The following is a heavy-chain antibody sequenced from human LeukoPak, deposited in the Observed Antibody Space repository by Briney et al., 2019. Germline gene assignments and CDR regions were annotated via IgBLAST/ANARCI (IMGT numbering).Heavy chain of an antibody. D-gene: IGHD2-2*01. CDR2: ISGSGGST. J-gene: IGHJ4*02. CDR1: GFTFSNYG. CDR3: AKDRGYCTSTTCYALHYFDH. Sequence: PGGSLRLSCAASGFTFSNYGMSWVRQAPGKGLEWVSIISGSGGSTYYADSVKGRFTISRDNSKNTLYLQMNSLRAEDTAVYYCAKDRGYCTSTTCYALHYFDHWGQGTLVTVSS. V-gene: IGHV3-23*01.